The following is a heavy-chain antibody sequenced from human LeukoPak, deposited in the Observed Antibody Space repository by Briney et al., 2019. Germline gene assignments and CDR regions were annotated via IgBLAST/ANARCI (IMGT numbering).Heavy chain of an antibody. V-gene: IGHV1-69*01. Sequence: GASVKVSCKASGGTFSSYAISWVRQAPGQGLEWMGGIIPIFGTANYAQKFQGRVTITADESTSTAYMELSSLRSEDTAVYYCARVGCSGGSCYSLAFDIWGQGTMVTVSS. D-gene: IGHD2-15*01. CDR2: IIPIFGTA. CDR1: GGTFSSYA. J-gene: IGHJ3*02. CDR3: ARVGCSGGSCYSLAFDI.